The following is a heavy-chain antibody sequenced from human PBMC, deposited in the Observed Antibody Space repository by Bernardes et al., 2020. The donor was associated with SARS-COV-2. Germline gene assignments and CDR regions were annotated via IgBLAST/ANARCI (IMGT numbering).Heavy chain of an antibody. CDR3: ARARDYDFWSASYYYGMDV. V-gene: IGHV4-59*01. D-gene: IGHD3-3*01. J-gene: IGHJ6*02. Sequence: SETLSLTCTVSGGSISSYYWSWIRQPPGKGLEWIGYIYYSGSTNYNPSLKSRVTISVDTSENQFSLKLSSVTAADTAVYYCARARDYDFWSASYYYGMDVWGQGTSVTVSS. CDR2: IYYSGST. CDR1: GGSISSYY.